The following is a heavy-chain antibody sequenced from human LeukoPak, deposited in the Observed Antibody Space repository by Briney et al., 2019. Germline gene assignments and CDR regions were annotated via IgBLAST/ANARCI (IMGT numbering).Heavy chain of an antibody. CDR1: GYTFTGYY. D-gene: IGHD3-10*01. J-gene: IGHJ6*03. V-gene: IGHV1-2*02. Sequence: EASVKVSCKASGYTFTGYYMHWVRQAPGQGLEWMGWINPNSGDTNYAQKFQGRVTMTRDTSISTAYMELSRLRSDDTAVYYCARVTMVRGVTYYYMDVWGKGTTVTVSS. CDR2: INPNSGDT. CDR3: ARVTMVRGVTYYYMDV.